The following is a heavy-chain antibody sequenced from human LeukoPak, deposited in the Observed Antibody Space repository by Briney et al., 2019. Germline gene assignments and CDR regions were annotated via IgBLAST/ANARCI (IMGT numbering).Heavy chain of an antibody. CDR2: INQDGSEK. J-gene: IGHJ4*02. D-gene: IGHD5/OR15-5a*01. CDR1: EFTFSRSW. V-gene: IGHV3-7*01. Sequence: PGGSLRLSCAASEFTFSRSWMTWVRQAPGKGLEWVANINQDGSEKYYVDSVKGRFTISRDNAKNSLCLQMNSLTVEDRAVYFCASAPPTSVCYYFDFWGQGTLVTVSS. CDR3: ASAPPTSVCYYFDF.